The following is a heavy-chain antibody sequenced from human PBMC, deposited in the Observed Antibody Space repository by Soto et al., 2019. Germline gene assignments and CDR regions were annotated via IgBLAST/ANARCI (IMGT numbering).Heavy chain of an antibody. V-gene: IGHV1-69*13. CDR3: ATPEWHYYYYGMDV. Sequence: SVKVSCKASGGTFSSYAISWVRQAPGQGLEWMGGIIPIFGTANYAQKFQGRVTITADESTSTAYMELSSLRSEDTAVYYCATPEWHYYYYGMDVWGQGTTVTVSS. D-gene: IGHD3-3*01. CDR1: GGTFSSYA. J-gene: IGHJ6*02. CDR2: IIPIFGTA.